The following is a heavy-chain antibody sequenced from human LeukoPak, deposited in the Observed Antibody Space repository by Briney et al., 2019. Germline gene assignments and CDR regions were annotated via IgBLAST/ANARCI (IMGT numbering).Heavy chain of an antibody. D-gene: IGHD3-22*01. V-gene: IGHV1-2*02. CDR3: ARIGLKSSGYYRLDY. Sequence: ASVKVSCKTSGYTFTGYYLHWVRQAPGQGLEWMGWINPNSGDTTYTQKFQGRVTMTGDTSISTAYMELSRVMSDETAVYYCARIGLKSSGYYRLDYWGQGTLVTVSS. CDR1: GYTFTGYY. CDR2: INPNSGDT. J-gene: IGHJ4*02.